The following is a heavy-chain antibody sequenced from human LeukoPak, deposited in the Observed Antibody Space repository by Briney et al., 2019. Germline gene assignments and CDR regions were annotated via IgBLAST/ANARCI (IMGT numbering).Heavy chain of an antibody. D-gene: IGHD1-26*01. CDR3: ARVPDGSTQFDY. CDR2: IIPILGIA. J-gene: IGHJ4*02. Sequence: ASVMVSCKASGGTFSSYAISWVRQAPGQGLEWMGRIIPILGIANYAQKFQGRVTITADKSTSTAYMELSSLRSEDTAVYYCARVPDGSTQFDYWGQGTLVTVSS. V-gene: IGHV1-69*04. CDR1: GGTFSSYA.